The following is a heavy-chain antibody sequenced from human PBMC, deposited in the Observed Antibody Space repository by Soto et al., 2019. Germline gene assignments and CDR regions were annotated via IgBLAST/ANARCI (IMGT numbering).Heavy chain of an antibody. V-gene: IGHV1-69*12. CDR3: ASGDYDFWSGPGGGMDV. J-gene: IGHJ6*02. D-gene: IGHD3-3*01. CDR2: IIPIFGTA. Sequence: QVQLAQSGAEVKKPGSSVKVSCKASGGTFSSYAISWVRQAPGQGLEWMGGIIPIFGTANYAQKFQGRVTITADESTSTAYMELSSLRSEDTAVYYCASGDYDFWSGPGGGMDVWGQGTTVTVSS. CDR1: GGTFSSYA.